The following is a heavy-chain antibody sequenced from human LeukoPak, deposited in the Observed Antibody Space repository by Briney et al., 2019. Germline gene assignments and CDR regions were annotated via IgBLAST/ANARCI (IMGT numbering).Heavy chain of an antibody. CDR1: GYTFNHHG. CDR3: ARGKVTTPPYYYGLDV. CDR2: ISCFNGDT. J-gene: IGHJ6*02. V-gene: IGHV1-18*01. Sequence: ASVKVSCKASGYTFNHHGISWVRQAPGQGLEWMGWISCFNGDTHYAQKFQGRVTMTTDTSTRTADMELRTLTSDDTAVYYCARGKVTTPPYYYGLDVWGQGTTVIVSS. D-gene: IGHD2-21*02.